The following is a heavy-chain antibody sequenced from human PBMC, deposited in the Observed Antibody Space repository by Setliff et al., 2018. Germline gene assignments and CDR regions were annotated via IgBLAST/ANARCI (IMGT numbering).Heavy chain of an antibody. CDR1: GFTFSSSA. V-gene: IGHV3-30*04. CDR2: ISHDESTK. CDR3: AKSGLGVVVTAIHGALDY. Sequence: GESLKISCAASGFTFSSSAMYWVRQAPGKGLERVAIISHDESTKYYADSVKGRFTISRDNSKNTLYLEMSSLRAEDTAVYYCAKSGLGVVVTAIHGALDYWGQGTLVTVSS. J-gene: IGHJ4*02. D-gene: IGHD2-21*02.